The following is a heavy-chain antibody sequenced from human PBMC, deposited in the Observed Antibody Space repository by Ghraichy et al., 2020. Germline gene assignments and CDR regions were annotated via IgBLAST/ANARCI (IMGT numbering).Heavy chain of an antibody. D-gene: IGHD4-11*01. Sequence: LSLTCEVAGFTLSSYWMSWVRQAPGKGLEWVANIKQDGSEKYYVDSVKGRCTISRDNPKNSLYLQMNSLRAEDTAVYFCARQVRGYFDYWGQGTLVTVSS. CDR1: GFTLSSYW. V-gene: IGHV3-7*03. CDR2: IKQDGSEK. CDR3: ARQVRGYFDY. J-gene: IGHJ4*02.